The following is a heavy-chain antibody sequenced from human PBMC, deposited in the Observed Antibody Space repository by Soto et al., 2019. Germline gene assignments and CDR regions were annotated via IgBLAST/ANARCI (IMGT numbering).Heavy chain of an antibody. J-gene: IGHJ5*02. CDR3: ARAPEYYYYVWGSGRRGFDP. CDR2: ILPIFGTA. CDR1: GGTFSSYA. Sequence: QVQLVQSGAEVKKPGSSVKVSCKASGGTFSSYAISWVRQAPGQGLEWMGGILPIFGTANYAQKFQRRVTITADESSSTAFIELSSLRSEDTVLYYGARAPEYYYYVWGSGRRGFDPWGQGTLVTVSS. D-gene: IGHD3-16*01. V-gene: IGHV1-69*01.